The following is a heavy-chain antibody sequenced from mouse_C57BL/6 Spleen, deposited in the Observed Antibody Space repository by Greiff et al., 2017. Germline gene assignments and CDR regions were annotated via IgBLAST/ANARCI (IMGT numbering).Heavy chain of an antibody. J-gene: IGHJ1*03. CDR1: GYSITSGYY. CDR3: ARDEGVRLGRPYWYFDV. V-gene: IGHV3-6*01. D-gene: IGHD4-1*01. Sequence: EVQLQQSGPGLVKPSQSLSLTCSVTGYSITSGYYWNWIRQFPGNKLEWMGYISYDGSNNYNPSLKNRISITRDTSKNQFFLKLNSVTTEDTATYYCARDEGVRLGRPYWYFDVWGTGTTVTVSS. CDR2: ISYDGSN.